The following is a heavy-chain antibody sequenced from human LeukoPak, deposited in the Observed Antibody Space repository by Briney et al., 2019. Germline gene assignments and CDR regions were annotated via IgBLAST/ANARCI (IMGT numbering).Heavy chain of an antibody. J-gene: IGHJ4*02. CDR3: ARACGSCYCPDFDY. CDR2: IYHSGST. D-gene: IGHD2-15*01. Sequence: SETLSLTCAVSGGSISSSNWWSWVRQPPGKGLEWIGEIYHSGSTNYNPSLKSRVTISVDKSKNQFSLKLSSVTAADTAVYYCARACGSCYCPDFDYWGQGTLVTVSS. CDR1: GGSISSSNW. V-gene: IGHV4-4*02.